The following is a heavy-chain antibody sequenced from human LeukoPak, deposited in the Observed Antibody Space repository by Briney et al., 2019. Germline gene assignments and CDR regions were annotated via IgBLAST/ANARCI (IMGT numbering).Heavy chain of an antibody. Sequence: GESLRLSCAASGFIFSNYAMNWVRQAPGKGLEWISYISTSSSTIYYADSVKGRFTISRDNAKNSLFVQMTSLTEEDTAVYYCARGETAVTSYLHFRGQGTLVTVSS. J-gene: IGHJ4*02. CDR2: ISTSSSTI. D-gene: IGHD2-21*02. CDR3: ARGETAVTSYLHF. V-gene: IGHV3-48*02. CDR1: GFIFSNYA.